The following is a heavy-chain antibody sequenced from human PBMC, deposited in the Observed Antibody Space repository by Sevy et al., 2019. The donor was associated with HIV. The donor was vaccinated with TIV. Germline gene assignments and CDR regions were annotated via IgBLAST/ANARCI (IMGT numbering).Heavy chain of an antibody. CDR3: ARAPFKASSVFDY. J-gene: IGHJ4*02. CDR2: IYYSGST. CDR1: GGSISSGGYY. D-gene: IGHD3-22*01. Sequence: SETLSLTCTVSGGSISSGGYYWSWIRQHPGKGLEWFGYIYYSGSTYYNPSLKSRVTISVDTSKNQFSLKLSSVTAADTAVYYCARAPFKASSVFDYWGQGTLVTVSS. V-gene: IGHV4-31*03.